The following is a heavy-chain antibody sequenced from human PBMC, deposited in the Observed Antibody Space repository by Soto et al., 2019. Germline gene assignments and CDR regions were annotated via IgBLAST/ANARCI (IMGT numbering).Heavy chain of an antibody. V-gene: IGHV3-74*03. Sequence: LRLSCAASGFIFSSYWMHWVRQVPGKGLEWVAVINSEGTSATYADSVKGRFTISRDNAKKTLYLQMNSLRAEDTAVYYCARDYDSSGFYSGHWGQGTLVTVSS. CDR2: INSEGTSA. CDR3: ARDYDSSGFYSGH. D-gene: IGHD3-22*01. J-gene: IGHJ4*02. CDR1: GFIFSSYW.